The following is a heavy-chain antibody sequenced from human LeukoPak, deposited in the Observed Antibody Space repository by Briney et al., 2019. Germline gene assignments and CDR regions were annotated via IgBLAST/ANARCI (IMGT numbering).Heavy chain of an antibody. J-gene: IGHJ4*02. V-gene: IGHV1-69*05. CDR1: GGTFSSYA. Sequence: ASVKVSCKASGGTFSSYAISWVRQAPGQGLEWMGGVIPIFGTANYAQKFQGRVTMTRNTSISTAYMELSSLRSEDTAVYYCARYSSGWSLFDYWGQGTLVTVSS. CDR3: ARYSSGWSLFDY. D-gene: IGHD6-19*01. CDR2: VIPIFGTA.